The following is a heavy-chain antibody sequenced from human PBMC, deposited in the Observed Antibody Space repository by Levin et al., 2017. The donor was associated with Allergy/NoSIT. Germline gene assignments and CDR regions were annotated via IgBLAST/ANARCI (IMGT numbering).Heavy chain of an antibody. CDR3: VRDETWNQIGWFDS. D-gene: IGHD1-14*01. CDR2: IDSDGSGT. Sequence: GGSLRLSCVASGFTFSDYWMHWVRQAPGKGLVWVSRIDSDGSGTSYADSVRGRFTISRDNAKNTLYLQMNSLRADDTAIYYCVRDETWNQIGWFDSWGRGTLVTVSS. CDR1: GFTFSDYW. J-gene: IGHJ5*01. V-gene: IGHV3-74*01.